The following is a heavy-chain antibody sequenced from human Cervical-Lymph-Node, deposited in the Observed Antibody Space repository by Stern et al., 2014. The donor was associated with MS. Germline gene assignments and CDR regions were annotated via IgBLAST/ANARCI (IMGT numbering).Heavy chain of an antibody. J-gene: IGHJ6*02. CDR2: IIPMFGSV. Sequence: QMQLVQSGAEVRKPGSSVMVSCKASGGTFSNNAFSWVRQAPGNGLEWMGGIIPMFGSVNYAQNFQGRVTITADESTSTSYLELTSLSYDDTATYYCARDSEILFAMDVWGQGTTVTVSS. D-gene: IGHD1-14*01. V-gene: IGHV1-69*01. CDR3: ARDSEILFAMDV. CDR1: GGTFSNNA.